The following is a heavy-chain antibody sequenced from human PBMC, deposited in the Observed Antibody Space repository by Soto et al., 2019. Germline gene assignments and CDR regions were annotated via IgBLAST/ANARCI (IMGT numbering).Heavy chain of an antibody. Sequence: LSLTCTVSGGSISTYYWNWIRQSPGKGLEWIGYIYRTGSTHYNPSLNSRVAISLDTSRKKFSLKLNSVTAADTAAYFCARQIGDDPFDIWGQGTMVTVSS. CDR2: IYRTGST. CDR1: GGSISTYY. CDR3: ARQIGDDPFDI. D-gene: IGHD3-3*01. J-gene: IGHJ3*02. V-gene: IGHV4-59*01.